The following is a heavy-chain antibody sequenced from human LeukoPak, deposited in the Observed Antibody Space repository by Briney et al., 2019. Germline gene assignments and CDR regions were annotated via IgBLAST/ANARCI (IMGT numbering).Heavy chain of an antibody. CDR3: ARPATLSPYGGNLYFDY. Sequence: AGESLKISCKGSGYSFTSHWIGWVRQMPGKGLEWMGFIYPGDSDTKYSPSFQGQVTISADKSISTAYLQWSSLKASDTAMYYCARPATLSPYGGNLYFDYWGQGTLVTVSS. J-gene: IGHJ4*02. V-gene: IGHV5-51*01. D-gene: IGHD4-23*01. CDR1: GYSFTSHW. CDR2: IYPGDSDT.